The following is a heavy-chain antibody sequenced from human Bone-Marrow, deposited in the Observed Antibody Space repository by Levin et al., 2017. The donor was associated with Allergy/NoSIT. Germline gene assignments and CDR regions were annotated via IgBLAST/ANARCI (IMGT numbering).Heavy chain of an antibody. J-gene: IGHJ4*02. CDR1: GYSFTSYW. V-gene: IGHV5-10-1*01. Sequence: GGSLRLSCKGSGYSFTSYWITWVRQMPGKGLEWMGRIDPSDSYTNYSPSFQGHVTISADKSISTAYLQWGSLKASDTAMYYCARRGYDFWSGNSFDFWGQGALVTVSS. CDR3: ARRGYDFWSGNSFDF. CDR2: IDPSDSYT. D-gene: IGHD3-3*01.